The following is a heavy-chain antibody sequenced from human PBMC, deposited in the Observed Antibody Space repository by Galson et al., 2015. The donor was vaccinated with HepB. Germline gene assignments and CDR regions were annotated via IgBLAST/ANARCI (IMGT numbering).Heavy chain of an antibody. J-gene: IGHJ4*02. CDR3: ARDNGYCGGDVCYDGIGFDY. CDR2: TSISTTTI. Sequence: SLRLSCAASGFIFSSHSMNWVRQAPGKGLEWISYTSISTTTIYYADSVKGRFTISRDNAKNSLYLQMNSLRAEDTAVYYCARDNGYCGGDVCYDGIGFDYWSQGTLVTVSS. V-gene: IGHV3-48*04. CDR1: GFIFSSHS. D-gene: IGHD2-21*01.